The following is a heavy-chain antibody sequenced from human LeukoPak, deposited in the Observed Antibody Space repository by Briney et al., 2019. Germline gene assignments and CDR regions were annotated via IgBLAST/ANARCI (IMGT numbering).Heavy chain of an antibody. D-gene: IGHD3-10*01. J-gene: IGHJ4*02. Sequence: GGSLRLSCAASGFTVNSNYMSWVRQAPGKGLEWVSVIYSGGSAYYADSVKGRFTISRDNSRNTLYLQLNRLRAEDTAVYYCAKLLRGVIVPYFDYWGQGTLVTVSS. CDR3: AKLLRGVIVPYFDY. V-gene: IGHV3-53*01. CDR2: IYSGGSA. CDR1: GFTVNSNY.